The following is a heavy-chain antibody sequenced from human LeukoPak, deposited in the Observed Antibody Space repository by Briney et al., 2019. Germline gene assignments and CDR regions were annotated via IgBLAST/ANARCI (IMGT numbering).Heavy chain of an antibody. CDR2: VSHSGST. CDR3: ARVISNMVRGVVRTYYYYYYMDV. Sequence: SETLSLTCAVYGGSFSGYYWSWIRQPPGKGLEWIGEVSHSGSTRYSPSLESRATISLDTPRNQFSLKLTSVTAADTAVYYCARVISNMVRGVVRTYYYYYYMDVWGKGTTVTVSS. J-gene: IGHJ6*03. V-gene: IGHV4-34*01. CDR1: GGSFSGYY. D-gene: IGHD3-10*01.